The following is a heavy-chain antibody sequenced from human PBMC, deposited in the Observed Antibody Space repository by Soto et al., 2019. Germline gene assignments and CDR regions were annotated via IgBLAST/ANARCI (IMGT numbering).Heavy chain of an antibody. CDR1: GFTFSSYS. D-gene: IGHD6-13*01. CDR3: ARDRGSSPSPWYFDL. Sequence: GGSLRLSCAASGFTFSSYSMNWVRQAPGKGLEWVSSISSSSSYIYYADSVKGRFTISRDNAKNSLYLQMNSLRAEDTAVYYCARDRGSSPSPWYFDLWGRGTLVTVSS. CDR2: ISSSSSYI. V-gene: IGHV3-21*01. J-gene: IGHJ2*01.